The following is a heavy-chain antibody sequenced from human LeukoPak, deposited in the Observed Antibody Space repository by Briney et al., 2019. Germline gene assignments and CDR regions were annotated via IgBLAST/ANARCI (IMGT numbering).Heavy chain of an antibody. V-gene: IGHV4-30-4*01. J-gene: IGHJ4*02. CDR2: IYYSGST. CDR3: ARDASSSWDFDY. Sequence: SETLSLTCTVSGGSISSGDYYWSWIRQPLGKGLEWIGYIYYSGSTYYNPSLKSRVTISVDTSKNQFSLKLSSVTAADTAVYYCARDASSSWDFDYWGQGTLVTVSS. D-gene: IGHD6-13*01. CDR1: GGSISSGDYY.